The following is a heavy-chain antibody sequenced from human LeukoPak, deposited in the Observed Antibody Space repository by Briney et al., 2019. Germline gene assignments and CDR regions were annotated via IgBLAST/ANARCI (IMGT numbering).Heavy chain of an antibody. CDR1: GYTFTSYY. CDR3: ARSAATTVVTLVAFDY. J-gene: IGHJ4*02. V-gene: IGHV1-46*01. CDR2: INPSSGST. Sequence: PGASVKVSCKASGYTFTSYYMHWVRQAPGQGLEWMGIINPSSGSTSYAQKFQGRVTMTRDMSTSTVYMELSSLRSEDTAVYYCARSAATTVVTLVAFDYWGQGTLVTVSS. D-gene: IGHD4-23*01.